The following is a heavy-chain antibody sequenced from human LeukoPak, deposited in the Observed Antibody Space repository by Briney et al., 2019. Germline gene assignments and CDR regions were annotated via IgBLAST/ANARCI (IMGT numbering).Heavy chain of an antibody. CDR2: INPNSGGT. D-gene: IGHD4-17*01. V-gene: IGHV1-2*02. J-gene: IGHJ5*02. Sequence: ASVKVSCKASGYIFTDYYMHWVRQAPGQGLEWMGWINPNSGGTKYAQKFQGRVTMTRDTSISTAYMELSGLRSDDTAVYYCARDHGDYIQYNWFDPWGQGTLVTVSS. CDR1: GYIFTDYY. CDR3: ARDHGDYIQYNWFDP.